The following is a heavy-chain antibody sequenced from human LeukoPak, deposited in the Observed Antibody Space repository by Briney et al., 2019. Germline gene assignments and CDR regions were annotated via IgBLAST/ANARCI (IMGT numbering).Heavy chain of an antibody. V-gene: IGHV4-38-2*01. D-gene: IGHD3-10*01. J-gene: IGHJ6*04. CDR2: LYHPDST. CDR3: ARQDDSYFYYYLVL. CDR1: GYPINNAYY. Sequence: PSETLSLTCAVSGYPINNAYYWVWTRQPPGKGLEWIGSLYHPDSTYYNPSLKSRVTMSVDTSRNQFSLKLSFVTAADTAVYYCARQDDSYFYYYLVLWGTGTPFTVSS.